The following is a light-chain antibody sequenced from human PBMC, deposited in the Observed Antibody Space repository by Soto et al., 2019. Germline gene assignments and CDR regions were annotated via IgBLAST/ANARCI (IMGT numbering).Light chain of an antibody. J-gene: IGKJ4*01. CDR2: EAS. CDR3: QQANSFPLT. CDR1: QGVNAW. Sequence: DTQMTQSPSSVSASVGDRVTITCRASQGVNAWLAWYQKKPGKAPELLIYEASTLHSGVTSRFSGSGSGTDFTLTLSSLQPEDFATYYCQQANSFPLTFGGGTKVEVQ. V-gene: IGKV1-12*01.